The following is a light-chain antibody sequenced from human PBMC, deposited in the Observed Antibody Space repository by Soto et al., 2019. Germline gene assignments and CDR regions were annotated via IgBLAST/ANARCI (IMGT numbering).Light chain of an antibody. J-gene: IGKJ4*01. CDR1: QSVRSN. CDR2: DAS. Sequence: EIVLTQSPATLSVSPGERVTLSCRASQSVRSNLAWYQQKPGQAPRLLIFDASTRATNMPARFSGSGSGTEFTLTISSLQSADFAVYYCQQYFDWPPLTFGGGTKVDIK. V-gene: IGKV3-15*01. CDR3: QQYFDWPPLT.